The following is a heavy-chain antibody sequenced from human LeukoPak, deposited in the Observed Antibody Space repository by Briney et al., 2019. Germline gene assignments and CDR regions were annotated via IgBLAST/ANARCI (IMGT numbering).Heavy chain of an antibody. D-gene: IGHD6-6*01. V-gene: IGHV3-30*02. CDR2: IRYDGSNK. Sequence: GGSLRLSCAASGFTFSSYGMQWVGQAPGKGLEGVAFIRYDGSNKYYADSVKGRFTISRDNSKKRLYLQMNSLRAEDTALYYCASGAARPRSGGWGQGTLVTVSS. CDR1: GFTFSSYG. J-gene: IGHJ4*02. CDR3: ASGAARPRSGG.